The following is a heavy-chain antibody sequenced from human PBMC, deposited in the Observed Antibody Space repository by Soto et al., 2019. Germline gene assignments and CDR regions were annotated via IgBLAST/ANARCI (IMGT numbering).Heavy chain of an antibody. CDR1: GFTFSSYA. CDR2: ISSNGGST. CDR3: ARVLQRWEGGLDY. Sequence: EVQLVESGGGLVQPGGSLRLSCAASGFTFSSYAMHWVRQAPGKGLEYVSAISSNGGSTYYANSVKDRFTISRDNSKNTLYLQMGSLRAEDMAVYYCARVLQRWEGGLDYWGQGTLVTVSS. D-gene: IGHD3-16*01. J-gene: IGHJ4*02. V-gene: IGHV3-64*01.